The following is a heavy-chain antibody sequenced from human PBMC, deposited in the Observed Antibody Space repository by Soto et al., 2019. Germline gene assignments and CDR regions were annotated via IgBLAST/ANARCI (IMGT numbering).Heavy chain of an antibody. Sequence: GGSLRLSCAASGFTFSSYAMSWVRQAPGKGLEWVSAISGSGGSTYYADSVKGRFTISRDNSKNTLYLQMNSLRAEDTAVYYCAKVGETITVFGVETRYYYHGMDVWGQGTTVTVSS. CDR3: AKVGETITVFGVETRYYYHGMDV. D-gene: IGHD3-3*01. J-gene: IGHJ6*02. CDR1: GFTFSSYA. CDR2: ISGSGGST. V-gene: IGHV3-23*01.